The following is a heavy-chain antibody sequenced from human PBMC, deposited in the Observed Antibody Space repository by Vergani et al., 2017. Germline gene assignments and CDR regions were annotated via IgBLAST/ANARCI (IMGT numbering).Heavy chain of an antibody. J-gene: IGHJ6*02. Sequence: QVQLQESGPGLVKPSETLSLTCTVSGGSISSYYWSWIRQPPGKGLEWIGYIYYSGSTNYNPSLKSRVTISVDTSKNQFSLKLSSVTAADTAVYYCARGAYDSVAPRRYYYYGMDVWGQGTTVTVSS. CDR3: ARGAYDSVAPRRYYYYGMDV. D-gene: IGHD3-16*01. CDR2: IYYSGST. CDR1: GGSISSYY. V-gene: IGHV4-59*01.